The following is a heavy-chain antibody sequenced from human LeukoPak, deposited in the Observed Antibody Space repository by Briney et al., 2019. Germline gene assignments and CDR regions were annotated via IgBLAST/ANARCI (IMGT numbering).Heavy chain of an antibody. D-gene: IGHD3-22*01. V-gene: IGHV1-24*01. CDR2: FDPEDGET. CDR3: ATTYDSSGYYFDY. Sequence: VKVSCKVSGYTLTELSMHWVRQAPGKGLEWMGGFDPEDGETIYAQKFQGRVTMTEDTSTDTAYMELSSLRSEDTAVYYCATTYDSSGYYFDYWGQGTLVTVSS. J-gene: IGHJ4*02. CDR1: GYTLTELS.